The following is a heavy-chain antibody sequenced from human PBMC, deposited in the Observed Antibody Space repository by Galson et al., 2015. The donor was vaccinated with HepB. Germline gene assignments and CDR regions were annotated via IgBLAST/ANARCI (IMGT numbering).Heavy chain of an antibody. CDR1: GFTFSSYG. D-gene: IGHD4-23*01. Sequence: SLRLSCAVSGFTFSSYGMHWVRQAPGKGLEWVAFIRYDGSNKYYADSVKGRFTISRDNSKNTLYLQMNSLRAEDTAVYYCAKDQRVGGGNQAFDYWGQGTLVTVSS. J-gene: IGHJ4*02. V-gene: IGHV3-30*02. CDR2: IRYDGSNK. CDR3: AKDQRVGGGNQAFDY.